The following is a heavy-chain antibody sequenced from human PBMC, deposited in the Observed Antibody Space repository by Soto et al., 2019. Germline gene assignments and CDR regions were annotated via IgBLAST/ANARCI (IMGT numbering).Heavy chain of an antibody. CDR2: IYYSGST. D-gene: IGHD6-19*01. Sequence: QVQLQESGPGLVKPSETLSLTCTVSGGSVSSGSYYWSWIRQPPGKGLEWIGYIYYSGSTNYNPSPKGRGTIAVDTSKNQFSPKRSSVTAADTAVYYCARGIEGWYQGRYYYGMDVWGQGTTVTVSS. V-gene: IGHV4-61*01. J-gene: IGHJ6*02. CDR3: ARGIEGWYQGRYYYGMDV. CDR1: GGSVSSGSYY.